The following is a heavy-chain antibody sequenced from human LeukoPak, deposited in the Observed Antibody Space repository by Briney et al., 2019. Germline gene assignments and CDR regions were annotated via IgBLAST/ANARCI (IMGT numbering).Heavy chain of an antibody. CDR3: ARVNYYESDGFDL. CDR1: GFTFSTYA. V-gene: IGHV3-30*04. D-gene: IGHD3-22*01. J-gene: IGHJ3*01. CDR2: ISYDGGNK. Sequence: GRSLRLSCVASGFTFSTYAIHWVRQAPGKGLEWVTIISYDGGNKYYADSVEGRFTISRDNSQNTVYLQMNSLRVEDTAVYFCARVNYYESDGFDLWGHGTMVTVSS.